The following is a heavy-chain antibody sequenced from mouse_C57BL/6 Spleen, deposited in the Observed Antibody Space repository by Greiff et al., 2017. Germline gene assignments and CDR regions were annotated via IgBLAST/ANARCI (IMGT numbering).Heavy chain of an antibody. J-gene: IGHJ3*01. Sequence: QVQLQQSGAELARPGASVKMSCKASGYTFTSYTMHWVKQRPGQGLEWIGYINPSRGYTKYNQKFKDKATLTADKSSSTAYMQLSSLTSEDSAVYYCAREGTGTGGFAYWGQGTLVTVSA. CDR3: AREGTGTGGFAY. CDR1: GYTFTSYT. V-gene: IGHV1-4*01. CDR2: INPSRGYT. D-gene: IGHD4-1*01.